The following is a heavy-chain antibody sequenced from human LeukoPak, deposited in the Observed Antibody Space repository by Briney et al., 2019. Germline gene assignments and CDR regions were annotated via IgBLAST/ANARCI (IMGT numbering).Heavy chain of an antibody. D-gene: IGHD5-24*01. CDR3: ARRDDYNYHYYYMDV. Sequence: GGSLRLSCAASGFTFSSYSMHWVRQAPGKGLEWVAVISYDGSNKYYADSVKGRFTISRDNSKNTLYLQMNSLRVEDTAVYYCARRDDYNYHYYYMDVWGIGTTVTVSS. CDR1: GFTFSSYS. J-gene: IGHJ6*03. V-gene: IGHV3-30*04. CDR2: ISYDGSNK.